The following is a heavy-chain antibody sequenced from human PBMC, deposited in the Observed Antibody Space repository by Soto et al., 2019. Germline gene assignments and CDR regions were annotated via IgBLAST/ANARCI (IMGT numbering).Heavy chain of an antibody. D-gene: IGHD6-13*01. J-gene: IGHJ4*02. Sequence: GGSLRLSCAASGFTFSSYAMSWVRQAPGKGLEWVSAISGSGGSTYYADSVKGRFTISRDNSKNTLYLQMNSLRAEDTAVYYCAKDLGYSSLVTTGVQSDYWGQGTLVTVSS. CDR1: GFTFSSYA. CDR2: ISGSGGST. CDR3: AKDLGYSSLVTTGVQSDY. V-gene: IGHV3-23*01.